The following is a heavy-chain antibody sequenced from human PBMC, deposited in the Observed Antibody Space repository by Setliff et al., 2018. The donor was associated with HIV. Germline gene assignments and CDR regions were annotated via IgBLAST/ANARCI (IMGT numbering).Heavy chain of an antibody. Sequence: SETLSLTCNVSGGSITTGGYYWSWIRQHPGKGLEWIGYIYYTGNTYYNPSLKSRVTISADTSKNQFSLRLSSVTAADTAVYYCAREIRAATIYYYYYMDVWGKGTTVTVSS. D-gene: IGHD2-15*01. J-gene: IGHJ6*03. V-gene: IGHV4-31*03. CDR1: GGSITTGGYY. CDR3: AREIRAATIYYYYYMDV. CDR2: IYYTGNT.